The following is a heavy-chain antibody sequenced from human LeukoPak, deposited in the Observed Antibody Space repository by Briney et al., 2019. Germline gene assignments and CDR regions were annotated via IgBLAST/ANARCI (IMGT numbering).Heavy chain of an antibody. D-gene: IGHD4-23*01. CDR2: IDPTDSYT. J-gene: IGHJ1*01. CDR3: ARQNIGGNPFEYFLH. CDR1: GYRFTNYW. V-gene: IGHV5-10-1*01. Sequence: PGESLRISCQGSGYRFTNYWISWVRQMPGKGLEWVGRIDPTDSYTDYGPSFQGRVNISVDNSISTAYLQWSGLEVSDTAMYYCARQNIGGNPFEYFLHWGLGTLVSVSS.